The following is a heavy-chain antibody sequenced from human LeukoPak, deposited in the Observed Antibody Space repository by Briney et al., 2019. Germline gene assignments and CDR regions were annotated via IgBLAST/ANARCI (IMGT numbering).Heavy chain of an antibody. CDR2: MNPNSGNT. J-gene: IGHJ5*02. CDR1: GGTFSSYA. V-gene: IGHV1-8*02. Sequence: ASVKVSCKASGGTFSSYAISWVRQAPGQGLEWMGWMNPNSGNTGYAQKFQGRVTMTRNTSISTAYMELSSLRSEDTAVYYCARAGDSGSYYDWFDPWGQGTLVTVSS. D-gene: IGHD1-26*01. CDR3: ARAGDSGSYYDWFDP.